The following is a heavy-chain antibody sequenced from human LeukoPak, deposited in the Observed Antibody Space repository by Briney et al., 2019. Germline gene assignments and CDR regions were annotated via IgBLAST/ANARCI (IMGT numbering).Heavy chain of an antibody. V-gene: IGHV1-2*02. CDR3: ARGNYDSSGYPSQRGSSFSDC. J-gene: IGHJ4*02. D-gene: IGHD3-22*01. Sequence: SVKVSYKTSGYTLTCYYLHLVRQAPGEGLEWMGWITANSVDSNDLQKFDGRDTKSRATSISPAYMELSTQKYDDPAVYYFARGNYDSSGYPSQRGSSFSDCWGQGTLVTVCS. CDR2: ITANSVDS. CDR1: GYTLTCYY.